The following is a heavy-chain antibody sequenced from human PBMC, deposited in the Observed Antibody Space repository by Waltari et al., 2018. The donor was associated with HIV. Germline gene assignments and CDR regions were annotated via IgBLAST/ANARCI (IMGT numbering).Heavy chain of an antibody. Sequence: VQLVESGGGLVQPGVSLRLSCAASGFTFSSYWMHWVRQAPGKGLVWVSRINSDGSSTSYADSVKGRFTISRDNAKNTLYLQMNSLRAEDTAVYYCAREPLVGATGGDYWGQGTLVTVSS. CDR1: GFTFSSYW. V-gene: IGHV3-74*01. D-gene: IGHD1-26*01. J-gene: IGHJ4*02. CDR3: AREPLVGATGGDY. CDR2: INSDGSST.